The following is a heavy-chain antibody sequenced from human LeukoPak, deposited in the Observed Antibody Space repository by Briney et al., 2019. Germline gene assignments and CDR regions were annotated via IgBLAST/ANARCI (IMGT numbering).Heavy chain of an antibody. CDR1: GYSISTGHY. Sequence: SETLSLTCTVSGYSISTGHYWGWFRPPPGKGLEWIGSIYHTRSTYYNPSLKSRVTLSVDTSKHQFSLKLTSVTAADTAVYYCARDPLAIESPEDYWGKGILVSVSS. CDR2: IYHTRST. J-gene: IGHJ4*02. CDR3: ARDPLAIESPEDY. D-gene: IGHD2/OR15-2a*01. V-gene: IGHV4-38-2*02.